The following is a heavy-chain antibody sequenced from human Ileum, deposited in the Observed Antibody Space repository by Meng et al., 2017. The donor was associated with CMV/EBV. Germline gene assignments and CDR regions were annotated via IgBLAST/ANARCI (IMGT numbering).Heavy chain of an antibody. J-gene: IGHJ4*02. CDR3: ARDRRHYGDSSGYGSLDY. CDR1: GFTFRDYY. Sequence: GESLKISCAASGFTFRDYYMTWIRQAPGKGLEWVSYISASGTTIYYADSVKGRFTISRDNAKNSLYLQMNSLRAEDTAVYYCARDRRHYGDSSGYGSLDYWGQGTRVTVSS. V-gene: IGHV3-11*04. D-gene: IGHD3-22*01. CDR2: ISASGTTI.